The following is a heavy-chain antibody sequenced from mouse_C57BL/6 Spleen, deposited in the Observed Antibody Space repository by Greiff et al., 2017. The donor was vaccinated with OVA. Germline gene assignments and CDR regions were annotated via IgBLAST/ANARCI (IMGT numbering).Heavy chain of an antibody. J-gene: IGHJ4*01. CDR3: AREDSSYAMDY. CDR1: GFTFSDYG. CDR2: ISSGSSTL. Sequence: EVHLVESGGGLVKPGGSLKLSCAASGFTFSDYGMHWVRQAPEKGLEWVAYISSGSSTLYYADTVKGRFTISRDNAKNTLFLQMTSLRSEDTAMYYCAREDSSYAMDYWGQGTSVTVSS. V-gene: IGHV5-17*01.